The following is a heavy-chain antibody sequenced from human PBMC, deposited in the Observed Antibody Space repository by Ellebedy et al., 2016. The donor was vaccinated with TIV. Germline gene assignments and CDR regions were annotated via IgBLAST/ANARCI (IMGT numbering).Heavy chain of an antibody. CDR3: ARLFQYYYDSSGYYYDGYWYFDL. CDR2: IYPGDSDT. J-gene: IGHJ2*01. CDR1: GYSFTSYW. Sequence: GESLKISXKGSGYSFTSYWIGWVRQMPGKGLEWMGIIYPGDSDTRYSPSFQGQVTISADKSISTAYLQWSSLKASDTAMYYCARLFQYYYDSSGYYYDGYWYFDLWGRGTLVTVSS. V-gene: IGHV5-51*01. D-gene: IGHD3-22*01.